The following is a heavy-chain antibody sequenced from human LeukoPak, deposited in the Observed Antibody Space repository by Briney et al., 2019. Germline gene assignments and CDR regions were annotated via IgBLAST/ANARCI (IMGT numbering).Heavy chain of an antibody. CDR2: TNTDGSST. CDR3: VPTDSSGLD. Sequence: GGSLRLSCEASGFTFSHYWMHWVRQAPGKGLVWVSRTNTDGSSTTYVDSVKGRFTISRDNAKNTLYLQMNSLRAEDTAVYYCVPTDSSGLDWGQGTLVTVSS. J-gene: IGHJ4*02. D-gene: IGHD3-22*01. CDR1: GFTFSHYW. V-gene: IGHV3-74*01.